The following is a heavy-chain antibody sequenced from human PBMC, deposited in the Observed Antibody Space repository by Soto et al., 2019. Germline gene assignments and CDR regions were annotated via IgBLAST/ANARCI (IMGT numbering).Heavy chain of an antibody. D-gene: IGHD3-10*01. CDR3: VGGQYYFDY. CDR1: GFPFTTYG. V-gene: IGHV3-30*03. CDR2: ISYDGSNT. J-gene: IGHJ4*02. Sequence: QVQLVESGGGVVQPGRSLRLSCAASGFPFTTYGMHLVREGPGKGLEWVAVISYDGSNTYYADSVKGRFTISRDNSKNTLYLQMNSLRPEDTALYYCVGGQYYFDYRGQGPLVTASS.